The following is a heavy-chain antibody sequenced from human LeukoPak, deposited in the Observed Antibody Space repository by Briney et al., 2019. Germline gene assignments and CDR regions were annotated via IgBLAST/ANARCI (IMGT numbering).Heavy chain of an antibody. Sequence: GGSLRLSCAASGFTFNTHWTSWVRQAPGKGLEWVAMISYDGDVIDYADSVKGRFTISRDNSRNKLYLQMDSLKTEDTALYYCAKDLALHYTFDYWGQGTLVAVSS. CDR2: ISYDGDVI. CDR1: GFTFNTHW. V-gene: IGHV3-30*18. D-gene: IGHD2-2*02. CDR3: AKDLALHYTFDY. J-gene: IGHJ4*02.